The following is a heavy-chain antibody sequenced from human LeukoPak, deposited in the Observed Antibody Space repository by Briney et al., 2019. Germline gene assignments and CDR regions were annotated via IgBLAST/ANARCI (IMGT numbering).Heavy chain of an antibody. CDR1: GYSISSGYY. Sequence: KPSQCLSLTFSISGYSISSGYYWAWIRQPPGKGGAWMGSLYQTGSTRDKPSHKNRGTISVDTSNNQFSLKLSSVSATDPAVYYCARHNGRTGEGAFDSWGQGTTVTVSS. CDR3: ARHNGRTGEGAFDS. D-gene: IGHD7-27*01. CDR2: LYQTGST. V-gene: IGHV4-38-2*01. J-gene: IGHJ3*02.